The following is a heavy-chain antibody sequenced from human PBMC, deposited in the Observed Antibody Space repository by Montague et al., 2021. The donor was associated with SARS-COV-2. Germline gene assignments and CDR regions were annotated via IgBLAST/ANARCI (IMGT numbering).Heavy chain of an antibody. CDR2: TYYRSKWYS. Sequence: CAISGDSVASNRVGWSGIRQSPSRGLEWLGRTYYRSKWYSDYAPSVRGRLTVNPDASKNEFSLELNYVTPEDTAVYYCVRYSGWFYFDFWGQGTLVTVSS. CDR3: VRYSGWFYFDF. V-gene: IGHV6-1*01. D-gene: IGHD6-19*01. CDR1: GDSVASNRVG. J-gene: IGHJ4*02.